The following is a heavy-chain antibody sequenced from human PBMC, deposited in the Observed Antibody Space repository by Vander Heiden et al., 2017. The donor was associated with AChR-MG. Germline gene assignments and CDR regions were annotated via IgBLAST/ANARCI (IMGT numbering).Heavy chain of an antibody. V-gene: IGHV1-69*06. CDR3: AGVETAMVTLAPFDY. CDR2: LLPIFGTA. D-gene: IGHD5-18*01. Sequence: QVPLVQSGAEVKKPGSSVKVSCKASGGTFSSYAISWVRQAPGHGLEWMGRLLPIFGTANYAQKCQGRVTITADKSTSTAYMELSSLRSEDTAGYYGAGVETAMVTLAPFDYWGQGTLVTVSS. CDR1: GGTFSSYA. J-gene: IGHJ4*02.